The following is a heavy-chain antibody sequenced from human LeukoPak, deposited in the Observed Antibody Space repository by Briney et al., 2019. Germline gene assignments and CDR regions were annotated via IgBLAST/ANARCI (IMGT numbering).Heavy chain of an antibody. CDR3: AREAMGVTTVDY. V-gene: IGHV3-11*05. J-gene: IGHJ4*02. CDR1: GFTFSDHY. CDR2: ISRSSTYT. Sequence: GGSLRLSCAASGFTFSDHYMSWIRQAPGKGLEWASYISRSSTYTNYADSVKGRFTISRDNAKNSLYLQMNSLRAEDSAVYYCAREAMGVTTVDYWGQGTLVTVSS. D-gene: IGHD4-17*01.